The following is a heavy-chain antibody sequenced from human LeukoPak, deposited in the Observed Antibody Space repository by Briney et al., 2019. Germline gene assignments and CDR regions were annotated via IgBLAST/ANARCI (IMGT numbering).Heavy chain of an antibody. Sequence: SETLSLTCTVSGGSISSGSYYWSWIRQPAGKGLEWTGRIYTSGSTNYNPSLKSRVTISVDTSKNQLSLKLSSVTAADTAVYYCASYSSSPPTWGQGTLVTVSS. CDR3: ASYSSSPPT. V-gene: IGHV4-61*02. J-gene: IGHJ4*02. D-gene: IGHD6-6*01. CDR2: IYTSGST. CDR1: GGSISSGSYY.